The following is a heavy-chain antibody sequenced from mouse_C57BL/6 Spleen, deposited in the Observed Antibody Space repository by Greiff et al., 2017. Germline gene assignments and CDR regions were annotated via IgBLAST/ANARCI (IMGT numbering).Heavy chain of an antibody. CDR2: INPGSGGT. CDR3: ARWMITTVVATPYYAMDY. J-gene: IGHJ4*01. V-gene: IGHV1-54*01. D-gene: IGHD1-1*01. Sequence: VQLQQSGAELVRPGTSVKVSCKASGYAFTNYLIEWVKQRPGQGLEWIGVINPGSGGTNYNEKFKGKATLTADKSSSTAYMQLSSLTSEDSAVYFCARWMITTVVATPYYAMDYWGQGTSVTVSA. CDR1: GYAFTNYL.